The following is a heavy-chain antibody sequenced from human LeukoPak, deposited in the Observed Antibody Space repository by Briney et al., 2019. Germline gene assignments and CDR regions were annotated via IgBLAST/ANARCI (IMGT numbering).Heavy chain of an antibody. CDR3: ARSRYCSGGSCYSNYFDY. Sequence: ASVKVSCKASGHTFTGYYVHWVRQAPGQGLEWMGWINPNSGGTNYAQKFQGRVTMTRDTSISTAYMELSRLRSDDTAVYYCARSRYCSGGSCYSNYFDYWGQGTLVTVSS. CDR1: GHTFTGYY. V-gene: IGHV1-2*02. J-gene: IGHJ4*02. D-gene: IGHD2-15*01. CDR2: INPNSGGT.